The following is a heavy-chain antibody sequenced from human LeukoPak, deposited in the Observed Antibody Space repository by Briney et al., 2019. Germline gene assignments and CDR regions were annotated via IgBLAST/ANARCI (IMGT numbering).Heavy chain of an antibody. Sequence: GGSLRLSCAASGFTVSSNYMSWVCQAPGKGLEWASVIYSGGSTYYADSVKGRFTISRDNSKNTLYLQMNSLRAEDTAVYYCARDYGDYFDYWGQGTLVTVSS. CDR2: IYSGGST. CDR1: GFTVSSNY. J-gene: IGHJ4*02. CDR3: ARDYGDYFDY. V-gene: IGHV3-66*01. D-gene: IGHD4-17*01.